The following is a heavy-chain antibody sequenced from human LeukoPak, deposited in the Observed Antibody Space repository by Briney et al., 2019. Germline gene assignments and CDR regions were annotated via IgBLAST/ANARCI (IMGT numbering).Heavy chain of an antibody. CDR3: ARDRYYFDRSDYYFFDY. Sequence: GASVKVSCKASGYTFNNYGISWVRQAPGQGLEWMGWISAYNGNTYYAQRFQGRVTMTTDTPTNTAYMELRSLRSDDTAVYYCARDRYYFDRSDYYFFDYWGQGTLVTVSS. J-gene: IGHJ4*02. CDR2: ISAYNGNT. CDR1: GYTFNNYG. V-gene: IGHV1-18*01. D-gene: IGHD3-22*01.